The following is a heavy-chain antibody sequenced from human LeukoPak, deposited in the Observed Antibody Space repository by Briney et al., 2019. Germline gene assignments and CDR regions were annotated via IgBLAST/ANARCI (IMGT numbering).Heavy chain of an antibody. Sequence: GGSLRLSCAASDSSFRSHDMSWVRQTSEKGLEWVSSIAADDASFYADSVRGRFTIPRDKSQNILYLQMKSLRADDTAIYYCAKGPNFYSWRALDYWGQGSLVTVSS. CDR3: AKGPNFYSWRALDY. J-gene: IGHJ4*02. D-gene: IGHD3-3*01. V-gene: IGHV3-23*01. CDR1: DSSFRSHD. CDR2: IAADDAS.